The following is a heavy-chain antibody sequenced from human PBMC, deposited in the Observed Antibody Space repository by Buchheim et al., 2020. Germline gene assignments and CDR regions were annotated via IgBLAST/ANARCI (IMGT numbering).Heavy chain of an antibody. CDR3: ARWADSGRYWGGVGFDY. J-gene: IGHJ4*02. CDR2: ISYDGSNK. D-gene: IGHD1-26*01. CDR1: GFTFSSYG. Sequence: QVQLVESEGGVVQPGRSLRLSCAASGFTFSSYGMHWVRQAPGKGLEWVAVISYDGSNKYYADSVKGRFTISRDNSKNTLYLQMNSLRAEDTAVYYCARWADSGRYWGGVGFDYWGQGTL. V-gene: IGHV3-30*03.